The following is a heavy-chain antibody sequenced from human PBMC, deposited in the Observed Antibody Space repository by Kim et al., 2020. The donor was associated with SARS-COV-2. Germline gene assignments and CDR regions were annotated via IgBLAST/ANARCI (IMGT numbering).Heavy chain of an antibody. CDR3: AKKMGDQYGSGNYRYFFDQ. D-gene: IGHD3-10*01. Sequence: GGSLRLSCAASGFRFSSYAMSWVRQAPGKGLEWVTGISSSGDKTYYADSVKGRFTISRDNSKNTLYLQMDSLRAEDTALYYCAKKMGDQYGSGNYRYFFDQWGQGTLVTVSS. J-gene: IGHJ4*02. CDR1: GFRFSSYA. V-gene: IGHV3-23*01. CDR2: ISSSGDKT.